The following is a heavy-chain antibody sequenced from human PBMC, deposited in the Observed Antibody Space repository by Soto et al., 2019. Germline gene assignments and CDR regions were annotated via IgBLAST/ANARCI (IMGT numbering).Heavy chain of an antibody. CDR1: GFTFSNAW. CDR3: TTDSKRYYDFWSGYTAIEYYYYGMDV. CDR2: IKSKTDGGTT. D-gene: IGHD3-3*01. J-gene: IGHJ6*02. Sequence: GGSLRLSCAASGFTFSNAWMNWVRQAPGKGLEWVGRIKSKTDGGTTDYAAPVKGRFTISRDDSKNTLYLQMNSLKTEDTAVYYCTTDSKRYYDFWSGYTAIEYYYYGMDVWGQGTTVTVSS. V-gene: IGHV3-15*07.